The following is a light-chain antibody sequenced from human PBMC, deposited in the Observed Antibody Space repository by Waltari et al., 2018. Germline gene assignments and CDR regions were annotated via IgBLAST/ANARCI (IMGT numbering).Light chain of an antibody. V-gene: IGLV6-57*02. CDR2: EDN. CDR3: QSYDSSNHDVV. J-gene: IGLJ2*01. CDR1: SGSIASNY. Sequence: SVSESPGKTVTISCTGSSGSIASNYVQWYQQRPGSAPTTVIYEDNQRPSGVPDRFSGSIDSSSNSASLTISGLKTEDEADYYCQSYDSSNHDVVFGGGTKLTVL.